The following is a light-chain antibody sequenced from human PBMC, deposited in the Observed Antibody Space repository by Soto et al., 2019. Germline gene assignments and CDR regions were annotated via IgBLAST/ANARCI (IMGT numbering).Light chain of an antibody. CDR1: QSVSSSY. Sequence: TLLTQSQGTLSLSPGETATLSCSASQSVSSSYLAWYQQKPGQAPRLLIYGASSRATGIPDRFSGSGSGTDFTLTISRLEPEDFAVYYCQQYGSSPPVTFGQGTRLE. CDR3: QQYGSSPPVT. V-gene: IGKV3-20*01. CDR2: GAS. J-gene: IGKJ5*01.